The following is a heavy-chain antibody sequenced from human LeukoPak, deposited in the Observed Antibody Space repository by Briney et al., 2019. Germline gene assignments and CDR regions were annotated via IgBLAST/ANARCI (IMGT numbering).Heavy chain of an antibody. CDR2: ISPDESEK. J-gene: IGHJ4*02. CDR3: VRGGGLLDY. D-gene: IGHD3-10*01. Sequence: GGSLRLSCAASGFIFSSSWMGWIRQAPGKGLEWVANISPDESEKYYVDSVKGRFSVSRDNADNSLFLQMNSLRTEDAAVYYCVRGGGLLDYWGQGTLVTVSS. V-gene: IGHV3-7*04. CDR1: GFIFSSSW.